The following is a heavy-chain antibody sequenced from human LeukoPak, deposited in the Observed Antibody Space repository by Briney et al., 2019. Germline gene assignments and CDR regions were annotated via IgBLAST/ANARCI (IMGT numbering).Heavy chain of an antibody. D-gene: IGHD3-22*01. V-gene: IGHV4-34*01. CDR3: TRGGSYYESSGYMRGQFDY. J-gene: IGHJ4*02. Sequence: PSETLSLSCAVYGGSFTGYPWNWVRQPPGKGLEWMGEINHSGSTNYNPSLKSGVTISGDTSTNQFSLKLSSVPAADTAVYYSTRGGSYYESSGYMRGQFDYWGQGNLVTVSS. CDR1: GGSFTGYP. CDR2: INHSGST.